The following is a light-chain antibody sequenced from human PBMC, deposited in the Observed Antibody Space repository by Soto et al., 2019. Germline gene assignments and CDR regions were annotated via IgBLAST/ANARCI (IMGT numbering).Light chain of an antibody. Sequence: DIVMTQSPDSLAVSLGERATINCKSSQSVFSNSKNINYFAWYQQKPGQPPKLLFYWASSREPGVPDRFSGSGSGTDFTLTISSLQVEAVAVYYCQQYFTTPHTFGQGTRLAIK. CDR1: QSVFSNSKNINY. V-gene: IGKV4-1*01. CDR2: WAS. CDR3: QQYFTTPHT. J-gene: IGKJ2*01.